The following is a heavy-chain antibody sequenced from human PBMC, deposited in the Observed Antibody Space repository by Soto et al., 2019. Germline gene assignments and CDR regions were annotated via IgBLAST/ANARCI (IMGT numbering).Heavy chain of an antibody. CDR1: GYTFTSYG. CDR2: ISGYNGNT. D-gene: IGHD4-4*01. Sequence: QVQLVQSGTEVKKPGASVKVSCKASGYTFTSYGISWVRQAPGQGPEWMGWISGYNGNTHYPQKFQGKVTMTTDTSTSTAYMELRSLGSDDTAVYYCAKADSNYAGRFSYYYMDVWGNGTLVTVSS. J-gene: IGHJ6*03. V-gene: IGHV1-18*01. CDR3: AKADSNYAGRFSYYYMDV.